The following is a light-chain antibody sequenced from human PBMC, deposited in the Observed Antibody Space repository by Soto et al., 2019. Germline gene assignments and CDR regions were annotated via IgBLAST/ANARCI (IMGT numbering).Light chain of an antibody. J-gene: IGLJ3*02. CDR3: YSYAGGLTWV. CDR2: EGT. CDR1: SSDVGSDNP. V-gene: IGLV2-23*01. Sequence: QSALTQPASVSGSPGQSITISCTGVSSDVGSDNPVSWYQQLPGKGPKLIIYEGTRRPSGAPNRFSGSQSGNTASLTISGLRAEDEADYYCYSYAGGLTWVFGGGTKLTVL.